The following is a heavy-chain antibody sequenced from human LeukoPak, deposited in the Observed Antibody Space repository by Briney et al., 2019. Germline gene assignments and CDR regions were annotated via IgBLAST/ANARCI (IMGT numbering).Heavy chain of an antibody. CDR2: IGAYNGNT. D-gene: IGHD3-10*01. CDR3: ARDQRGNYYGSGSYPAGAFDI. Sequence: ASVKVSCKASGYTFTSYGISWVRQAPGQGLEWMGWIGAYNGNTNYAQKLQGRVTMTTDTSTSTAYMELRSLRSDDTTVYYCARDQRGNYYGSGSYPAGAFDIWGQGIMVTVSS. J-gene: IGHJ3*02. CDR1: GYTFTSYG. V-gene: IGHV1-18*01.